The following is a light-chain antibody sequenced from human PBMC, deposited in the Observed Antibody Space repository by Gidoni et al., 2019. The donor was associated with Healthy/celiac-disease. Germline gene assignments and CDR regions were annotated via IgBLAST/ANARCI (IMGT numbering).Light chain of an antibody. CDR3: QQYGRSIT. CDR1: QSVSSSY. J-gene: IGKJ5*01. V-gene: IGKV3-20*01. Sequence: EIVLTQSPGTLSLSPGERATLSCRASQSVSSSYLAWYQQKPGQAPRLLIYGASSRATGIPDRLSGSGSGTDVTLTISRMEPEDFAVYYCQQYGRSITFGQGTRLEIK. CDR2: GAS.